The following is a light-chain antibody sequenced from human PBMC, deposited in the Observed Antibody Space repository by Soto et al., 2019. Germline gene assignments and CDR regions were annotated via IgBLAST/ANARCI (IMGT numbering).Light chain of an antibody. J-gene: IGKJ1*01. V-gene: IGKV1-5*01. CDR2: DAS. Sequence: IQLTQTPSTLSASIGDRVTITCRASQSLSGWLAWYQQKPGKAPKLLIYDASSLESGVPSRFSGSGSGTEFTLTISSLQPDDSATYYCQQYNSYPRTSGQGAKVDIK. CDR1: QSLSGW. CDR3: QQYNSYPRT.